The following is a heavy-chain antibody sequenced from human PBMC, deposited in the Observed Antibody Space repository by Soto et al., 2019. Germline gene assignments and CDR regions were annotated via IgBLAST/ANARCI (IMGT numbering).Heavy chain of an antibody. Sequence: EASGKVSWKDSGYTFTDYDIKWVGQATGPGLEGMRWMTPNSGSTGYAQKFRGRVSFTMNTSISTAYMELSSVRSDDTVVYYCARGAQGSSGDYWGQGTLVTVSS. CDR2: MTPNSGST. J-gene: IGHJ4*02. V-gene: IGHV1-8*01. D-gene: IGHD6-6*01. CDR3: ARGAQGSSGDY. CDR1: GYTFTDYD.